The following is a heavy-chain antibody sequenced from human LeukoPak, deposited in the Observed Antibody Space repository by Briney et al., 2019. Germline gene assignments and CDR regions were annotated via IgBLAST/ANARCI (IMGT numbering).Heavy chain of an antibody. Sequence: SQTLSLTCTVSGGSISSGGYYWSWIRQHPGKGLEWIGYIYYSGSTYYNPSLKSRVTISVDTTKNQFSLKLSSVTAADTAVYYCARDQIAVAGRSRYNWFDPWGQGTLVTVSS. D-gene: IGHD6-19*01. CDR1: GGSISSGGYY. CDR2: IYYSGST. V-gene: IGHV4-31*03. CDR3: ARDQIAVAGRSRYNWFDP. J-gene: IGHJ5*02.